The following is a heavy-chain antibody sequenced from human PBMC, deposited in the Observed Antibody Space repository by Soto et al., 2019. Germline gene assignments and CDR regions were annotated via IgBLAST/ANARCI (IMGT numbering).Heavy chain of an antibody. V-gene: IGHV4-59*01. Sequence: QVQLQESGPGLVKPSETLSLTCTVSGGSISNYYWGWIRQPPGKGLEWIGHIYYSGSTNYNPSLQSRVTISVDTSKNQFSLKVTSVTAADTAVYYCARGKRYVDPGYWGQGTLVTVSS. CDR3: ARGKRYVDPGY. D-gene: IGHD4-17*01. CDR2: IYYSGST. J-gene: IGHJ4*02. CDR1: GGSISNYY.